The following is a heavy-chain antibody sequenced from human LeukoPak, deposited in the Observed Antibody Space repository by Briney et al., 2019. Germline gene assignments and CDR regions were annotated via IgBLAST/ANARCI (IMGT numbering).Heavy chain of an antibody. CDR3: ASPWGCSSTSCYTSGDY. J-gene: IGHJ4*02. CDR1: GDTFSSYA. CDR2: IIPILGIA. D-gene: IGHD2-2*02. V-gene: IGHV1-69*04. Sequence: SVKVSCKASGDTFSSYAISWVRQAPGQGLEWMGRIIPILGIANYAQKFQGRVTITADKSTSTAYMELSSLRSEDTAVYYCASPWGCSSTSCYTSGDYWGQGTLVTVSS.